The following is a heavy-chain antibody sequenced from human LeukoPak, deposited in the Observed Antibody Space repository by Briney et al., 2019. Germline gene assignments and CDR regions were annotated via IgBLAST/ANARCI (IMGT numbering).Heavy chain of an antibody. V-gene: IGHV3-23*01. J-gene: IGHJ4*02. CDR2: ISGSGGST. CDR1: GFTFSSYA. D-gene: IGHD3-22*01. Sequence: GGSLRLSCAASGFTFSSYAMSWVRQAPGKGLEWVSAISGSGGSTYYADSVKGRFTISRDNSKNTLYLQMNSLRAEDTAVYYCAKCDSSGWSPYSFDYWGQGTLVTVSS. CDR3: AKCDSSGWSPYSFDY.